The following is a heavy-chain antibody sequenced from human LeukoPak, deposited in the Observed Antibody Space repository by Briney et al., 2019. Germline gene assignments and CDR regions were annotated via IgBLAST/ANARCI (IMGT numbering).Heavy chain of an antibody. Sequence: GGSLRLSCAASGFTFSSYAMSWVRQAPGKGLEWVSGISGSGGSAYYSDSVKGRFTISRDNSKNTLYLQMNSLRAEDTAIYYCAKDYHDSSLDYFDYWGQGTLVTVSS. J-gene: IGHJ4*02. CDR3: AKDYHDSSLDYFDY. D-gene: IGHD3-22*01. CDR2: ISGSGGSA. V-gene: IGHV3-23*01. CDR1: GFTFSSYA.